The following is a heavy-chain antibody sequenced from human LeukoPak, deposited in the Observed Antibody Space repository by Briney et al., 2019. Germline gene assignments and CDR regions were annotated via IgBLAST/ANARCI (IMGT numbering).Heavy chain of an antibody. D-gene: IGHD4-17*01. CDR3: ARNPVRKFDS. Sequence: GGSLRLSCAASGLTFSTYWMSWVRQAPGKGLEWVANIKQDGSEKYYVDSVKGRFTISRDNAKNSLYLQLNSLRVDDTAVYYCARNPVRKFDSWGQGTLVTVSS. V-gene: IGHV3-7*01. CDR1: GLTFSTYW. J-gene: IGHJ4*02. CDR2: IKQDGSEK.